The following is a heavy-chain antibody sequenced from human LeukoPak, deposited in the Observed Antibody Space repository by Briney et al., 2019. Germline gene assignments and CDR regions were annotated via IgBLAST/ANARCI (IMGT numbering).Heavy chain of an antibody. CDR3: ARGYEVGATTFDI. CDR1: DGSISSGSYY. Sequence: SQTLSLTCTVSDGSISSGSYYWTWIRQPAGKGLEWIGRIYTRGGTTYNPSLKSRVTISIDTSKNQFSLRLSSVTAADTAVYYCARGYEVGATTFDIWGQGTMITVSS. D-gene: IGHD1-26*01. V-gene: IGHV4-61*02. J-gene: IGHJ3*02. CDR2: IYTRGGT.